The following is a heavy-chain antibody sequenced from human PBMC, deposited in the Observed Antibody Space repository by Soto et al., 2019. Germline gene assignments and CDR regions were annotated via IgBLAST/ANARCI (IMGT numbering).Heavy chain of an antibody. CDR3: ARGAVVDVVAPFKRELDR. D-gene: IGHD5-12*01. J-gene: IGHJ5*02. CDR2: IYFTGST. Sequence: SETLSLTCTVSGDTVNNGDYFWSWIRHSPGKGLEWLGYIYFTGSTYYSPSLKSRLHISLDKSKNHFSLEMTSVTVADTAVYFCARGAVVDVVAPFKRELDRWGPGLLVTVSA. V-gene: IGHV4-30-4*01. CDR1: GDTVNNGDYF.